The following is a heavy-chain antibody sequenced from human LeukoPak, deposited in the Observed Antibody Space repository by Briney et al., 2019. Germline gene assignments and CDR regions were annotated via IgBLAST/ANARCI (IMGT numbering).Heavy chain of an antibody. CDR1: GGSFSGYY. D-gene: IGHD4-23*01. J-gene: IGHJ4*02. CDR3: ARGTMTTVAYYFDY. CDR2: INHSGST. V-gene: IGHV4-34*01. Sequence: SETLSLTCAVYGGSFSGYYWSWIRQPPGKGLEWIGEINHSGSTNYNPSLKSRVTISVDTSKNQFSLKLSSVTAADTAVYYCARGTMTTVAYYFDYWGQGTLVTVSS.